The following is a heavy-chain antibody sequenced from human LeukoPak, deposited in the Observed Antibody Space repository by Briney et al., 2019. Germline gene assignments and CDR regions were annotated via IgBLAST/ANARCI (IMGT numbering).Heavy chain of an antibody. Sequence: GGSLRLSCAASGFTFSSYAFHWVRRAPGKGLEWVSLIWYDGSNKYYADSVKGRFAISRDNSNNLLYLQMNSLRAEDTAVYYCARDRSTSYYHQYDMDVWGQGTTVTVSS. V-gene: IGHV3-33*01. CDR3: ARDRSTSYYHQYDMDV. J-gene: IGHJ6*02. D-gene: IGHD2-2*01. CDR1: GFTFSSYA. CDR2: IWYDGSNK.